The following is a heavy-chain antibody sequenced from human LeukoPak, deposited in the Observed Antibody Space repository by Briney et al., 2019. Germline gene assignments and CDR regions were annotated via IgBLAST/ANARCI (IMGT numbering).Heavy chain of an antibody. CDR2: INDGNGNT. V-gene: IGHV1-3*03. Sequence: ASVKVSCKASGYTFTSYVMHWVRQAPGQRLEWMGCINDGNGNTKYSQEFQGRVTITRDTSASIAYMELSSLRSEDMAVYYCARGAKFRSYGSGTYYTSLPFDPWGQGTLVTVSS. CDR1: GYTFTSYV. J-gene: IGHJ5*02. CDR3: ARGAKFRSYGSGTYYTSLPFDP. D-gene: IGHD3-10*01.